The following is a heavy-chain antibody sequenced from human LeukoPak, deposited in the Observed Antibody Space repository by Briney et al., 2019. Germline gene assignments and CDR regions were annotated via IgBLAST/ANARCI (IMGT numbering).Heavy chain of an antibody. D-gene: IGHD3-22*01. J-gene: IGHJ1*01. CDR3: ARERVYYDGSGYKPAEYFQH. CDR2: IYSGGST. CDR1: GFTVSSKY. Sequence: GGSLRLSCAASGFTVSSKYMSWVRQAPGKGLEWVSVIYSGGSTYYADSVKGRFTISRDNSKNTLYLQMNSLKAEDTAVYYCARERVYYDGSGYKPAEYFQHWGQGTLVTVSS. V-gene: IGHV3-53*01.